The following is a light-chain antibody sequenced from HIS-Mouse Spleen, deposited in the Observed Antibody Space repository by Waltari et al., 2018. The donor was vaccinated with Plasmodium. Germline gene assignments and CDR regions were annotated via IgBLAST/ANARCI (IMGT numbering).Light chain of an antibody. V-gene: IGKV4-1*01. CDR3: QQYYSTPWT. J-gene: IGKJ1*01. CDR2: WAS. Sequence: DIVMTQSPDSLAVSLGERATINCKSSQSVLYSSNNKNDLAWYQQKPGQPPKLLIYWASTRETGVPDGCSGSGSGTDFTLAISSLQAEGVAVYYCQQYYSTPWTFGQGTKVEIK. CDR1: QSVLYSSNNKND.